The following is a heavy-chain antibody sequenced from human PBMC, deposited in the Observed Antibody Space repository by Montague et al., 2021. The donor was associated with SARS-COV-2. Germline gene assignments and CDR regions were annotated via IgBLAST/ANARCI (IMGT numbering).Heavy chain of an antibody. V-gene: IGHV4-34*01. D-gene: IGHD3-10*01. CDR1: GASFSGYY. Sequence: SETLSLTCAVYGASFSGYYWSWIRQPPGKGLEWIGEINHSGSTNYNPSLKSRVTISVDTPKNQFSLKLSSVTAADTAVYYCAIPMVRGFSRAFDIWGQGTMVTVSS. J-gene: IGHJ3*02. CDR3: AIPMVRGFSRAFDI. CDR2: INHSGST.